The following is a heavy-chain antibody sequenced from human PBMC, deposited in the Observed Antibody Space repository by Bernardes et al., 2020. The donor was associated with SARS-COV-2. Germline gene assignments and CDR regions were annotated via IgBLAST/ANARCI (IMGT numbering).Heavy chain of an antibody. J-gene: IGHJ3*02. CDR2: IKTKVEGGPT. Sequence: GGSLRLSCAASGFTVSNNHMNWVRQAPGKGLEWVARIKTKVEGGPTDYAAPVKGRFTISRDDSQNTLYLHMNSLKTEDTALYYCTTDFYFFRAFDNWGQGTMVTVSS. CDR3: TTDFYFFRAFDN. CDR1: GFTVSNNH. D-gene: IGHD1-26*01. V-gene: IGHV3-15*07.